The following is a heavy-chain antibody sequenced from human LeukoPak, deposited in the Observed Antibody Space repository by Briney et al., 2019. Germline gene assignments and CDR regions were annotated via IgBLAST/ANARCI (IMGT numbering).Heavy chain of an antibody. CDR2: IYYSGST. CDR3: ARDRTDSSGYYYAFDI. Sequence: SETLSLTCTVSGGSISSYYWSWIRQPPGKGLEWLGYIYYSGSTNYNPSLKSRVTISVDTSKNQFSLKLSSVTAADTAVYYCARDRTDSSGYYYAFDIWGQGTMVTVSS. D-gene: IGHD3-22*01. V-gene: IGHV4-59*01. J-gene: IGHJ3*02. CDR1: GGSISSYY.